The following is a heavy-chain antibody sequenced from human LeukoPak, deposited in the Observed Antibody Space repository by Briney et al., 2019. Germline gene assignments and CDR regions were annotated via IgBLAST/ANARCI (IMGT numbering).Heavy chain of an antibody. J-gene: IGHJ3*02. CDR2: INAGNGNT. D-gene: IGHD2-15*01. CDR1: GGTFSSYA. V-gene: IGHV1-3*01. CDR3: ARVGCSGGSCYPIEAFDI. Sequence: ASVKVSCKASGGTFSSYAISWVRQAPGQRLEWMGWINAGNGNTKYSQKFQGRVTITRDTSASTAYMELSSLRSEDTAVYYCARVGCSGGSCYPIEAFDIWGQGTMVTVSS.